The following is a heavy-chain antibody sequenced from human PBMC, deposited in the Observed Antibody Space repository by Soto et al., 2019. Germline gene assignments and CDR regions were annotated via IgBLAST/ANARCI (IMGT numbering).Heavy chain of an antibody. V-gene: IGHV1-69*01. CDR1: GVTFSSFA. CDR2: IIPIFRTP. Sequence: QVQLVQSGAEVKQPGSSVKVSCQASGVTFSSFAISWVRQAPGQGLEWMGGIIPIFRTPNYAQNFQGRVTITADESTSSVYMERGRLRSEDTAVYYCARSTGSGFRPGTHRFNWFDPWGQGTLVTVSS. CDR3: ARSTGSGFRPGTHRFNWFDP. D-gene: IGHD5-12*01. J-gene: IGHJ5*02.